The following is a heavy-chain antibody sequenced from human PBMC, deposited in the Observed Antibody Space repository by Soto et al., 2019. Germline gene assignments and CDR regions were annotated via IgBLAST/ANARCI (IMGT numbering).Heavy chain of an antibody. J-gene: IGHJ4*02. CDR2: IYYTGIT. D-gene: IGHD6-19*01. V-gene: IGHV4-39*01. Sequence: SETLSLTCTVSGGSISSSRYYWGWIRQPPGKGLEWIGNIYYTGITHYNPSLKSRATISIDTSKNQFSLNLNSVTATDTAVYYCARPARQDTVAGNYWGQGTLVTVSS. CDR1: GGSISSSRYY. CDR3: ARPARQDTVAGNY.